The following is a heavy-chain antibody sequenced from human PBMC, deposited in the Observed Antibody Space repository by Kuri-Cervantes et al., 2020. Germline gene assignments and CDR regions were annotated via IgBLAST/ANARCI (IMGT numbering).Heavy chain of an antibody. CDR2: INHSGST. J-gene: IGHJ4*02. V-gene: IGHV4-34*01. CDR3: ALGGGWYFDY. CDR1: GGSFSGYY. D-gene: IGHD6-19*01. Sequence: SETLSLTCAVYGGSFSGYYWSWIRQPPGKGLEWIGEINHSGSTNYNPSLKSRVTISVDTSKNQFSLKLSSVTAADTAVYYFALGGGWYFDYWGQGTLVTVSS.